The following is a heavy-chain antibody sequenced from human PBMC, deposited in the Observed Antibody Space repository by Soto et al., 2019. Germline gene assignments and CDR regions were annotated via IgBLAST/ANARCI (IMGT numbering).Heavy chain of an antibody. J-gene: IGHJ4*02. CDR1: GYTFTVYY. Sequence: ASAKVSCKASGYTFTVYYMHWVRQAPGQGLEWMGWINPKSGGTMYPQKFQGRVTMTWDTSISTAYMALTRLRSDDTAVYYCARDLAKGGGSAGFDYWGQGTLVTVSS. CDR3: ARDLAKGGGSAGFDY. CDR2: INPKSGGT. D-gene: IGHD1-26*01. V-gene: IGHV1-2*02.